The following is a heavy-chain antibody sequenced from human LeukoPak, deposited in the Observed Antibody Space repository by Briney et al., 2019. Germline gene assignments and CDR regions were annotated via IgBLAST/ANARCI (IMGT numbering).Heavy chain of an antibody. D-gene: IGHD4/OR15-4a*01. Sequence: RGSLRFSGTGSGLTVSSNSMSWVRQAPRKGLSWVSFIYSDNTHYSDSVKGRFTISRDNSKNTLYLQMNSLRAEDTAVYYCARRAGAYSHPYDYWGQGTLVTVSS. CDR3: ARRAGAYSHPYDY. J-gene: IGHJ4*02. V-gene: IGHV3-53*01. CDR2: IYSDNT. CDR1: GLTVSSNS.